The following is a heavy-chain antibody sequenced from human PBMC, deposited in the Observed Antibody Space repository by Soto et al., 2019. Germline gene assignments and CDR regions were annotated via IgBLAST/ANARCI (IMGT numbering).Heavy chain of an antibody. CDR2: ISGSGGST. V-gene: IGHV3-23*01. J-gene: IGHJ4*02. CDR3: AKAAYYYGSGSYFPFDY. CDR1: GFTFSSHG. D-gene: IGHD3-10*01. Sequence: GRSLSLSCAASGFTFSSHGMSWVRQAPGKGLEWVSSISGSGGSTYYADSVKGRFTISRDNSKNTLYLQMNSLRVEDTAVYYCAKAAYYYGSGSYFPFDYWGQGTLGTVS.